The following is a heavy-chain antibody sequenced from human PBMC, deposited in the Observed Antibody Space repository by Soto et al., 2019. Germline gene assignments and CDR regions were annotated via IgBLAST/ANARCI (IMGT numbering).Heavy chain of an antibody. Sequence: QLQLQESGPGLVKPSETLSLTCTVSGGSISSSSYYWGWIRQPPGKGLEWIGSIYYSGSTYYNPSLKSRVTISVDTSKNQFSLKLSSVTAADTAVYYCARHSSTVTWFDPWGQGTLVTVSS. D-gene: IGHD4-17*01. CDR2: IYYSGST. V-gene: IGHV4-39*01. CDR1: GGSISSSSYY. J-gene: IGHJ5*02. CDR3: ARHSSTVTWFDP.